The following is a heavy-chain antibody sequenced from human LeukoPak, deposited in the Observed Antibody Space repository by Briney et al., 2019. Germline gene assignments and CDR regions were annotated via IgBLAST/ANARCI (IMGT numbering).Heavy chain of an antibody. J-gene: IGHJ4*02. V-gene: IGHV3-21*01. D-gene: IGHD3-10*01. CDR2: ISSSSSYI. CDR3: ARDYYGSGSYYNGDYFDY. Sequence: GGSLRLSCAASGFTFSSYSMNWVRQAPGKGLEWVSSISSSSSYIYYADSVKGRFTISRDNAKNSLYLQINSLRAEDTAVYYCARDYYGSGSYYNGDYFDYWGQGTLVTVSS. CDR1: GFTFSSYS.